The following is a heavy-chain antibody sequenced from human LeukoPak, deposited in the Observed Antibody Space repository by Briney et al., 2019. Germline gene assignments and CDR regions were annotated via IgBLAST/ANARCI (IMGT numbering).Heavy chain of an antibody. D-gene: IGHD3-16*01. CDR2: INHSGST. CDR3: ASWARATPGYFDL. CDR1: GGSISSSSYY. V-gene: IGHV4-39*07. J-gene: IGHJ2*01. Sequence: SETLSLTCTVSGGSISSSSYYWSWLRQPPGMGLEWIGEINHSGSTNYNPSLKSRVTISVDTSKNQFSLKLSSVTAADTAVYYCASWARATPGYFDLWGRGTLVTVSS.